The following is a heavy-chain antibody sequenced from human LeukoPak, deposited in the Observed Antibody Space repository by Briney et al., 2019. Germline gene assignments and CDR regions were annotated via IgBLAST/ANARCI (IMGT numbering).Heavy chain of an antibody. J-gene: IGHJ5*02. CDR1: GASISSYY. Sequence: PSETLSLTCTVSGASISSYYWSWIRQPPGKGLEWIAYIYYTGSTNYNPSLKSRVTISVDTSKNQFSLKLSSVTAADTAMYYCARQGYFDWLFNWFDPWGQGILVTVSS. CDR2: IYYTGST. V-gene: IGHV4-59*08. D-gene: IGHD3-9*01. CDR3: ARQGYFDWLFNWFDP.